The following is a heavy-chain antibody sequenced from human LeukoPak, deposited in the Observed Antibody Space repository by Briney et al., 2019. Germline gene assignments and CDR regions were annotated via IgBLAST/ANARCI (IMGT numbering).Heavy chain of an antibody. D-gene: IGHD6-19*01. CDR2: ISYDGSNK. J-gene: IGHJ4*02. CDR1: GFTFSSYA. CDR3: ARENKQWLDY. V-gene: IGHV3-30-3*01. Sequence: EGSLRLSCAASGFTFSSYAMHWVRQAPGKGLEWVAVISYDGSNKYYADSVKGRFTISRDNSKNTLYLQVNSLRAEDTAVYYCARENKQWLDYWGQGTLVTVSS.